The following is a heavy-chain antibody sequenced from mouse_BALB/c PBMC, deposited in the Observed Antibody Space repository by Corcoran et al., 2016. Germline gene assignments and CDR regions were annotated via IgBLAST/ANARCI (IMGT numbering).Heavy chain of an antibody. J-gene: IGHJ3*01. Sequence: EVQLQQSGAELVKPGASVKLSCTASGFNIKDTYMHGVKQRPEQGLEWIGRIDPANGNTKYDPKFQGKATITADTSSNTAYLQLSSLTSEDTAVYYCAYDYDGAYWGQGTLVTVSA. CDR1: GFNIKDTY. CDR3: AYDYDGAY. V-gene: IGHV14-3*02. CDR2: IDPANGNT. D-gene: IGHD2-4*01.